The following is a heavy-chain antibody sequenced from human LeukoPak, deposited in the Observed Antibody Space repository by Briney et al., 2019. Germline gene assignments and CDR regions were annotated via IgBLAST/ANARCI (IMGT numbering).Heavy chain of an antibody. CDR1: GYTFTSYA. Sequence: ASVKVSCKASGYTFTSYAMHWVRQAPGQRLEWMGWINAGNSNTKYSQKFQGRVTITRDTSASTAYMELSSLRSEDTAVYYCARDYTYGMDVWGKGTTVTVSS. D-gene: IGHD4-11*01. CDR3: ARDYTYGMDV. J-gene: IGHJ6*04. CDR2: INAGNSNT. V-gene: IGHV1-3*01.